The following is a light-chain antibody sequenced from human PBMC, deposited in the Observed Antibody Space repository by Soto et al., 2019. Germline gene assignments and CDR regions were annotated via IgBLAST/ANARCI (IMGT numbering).Light chain of an antibody. CDR2: AAY. V-gene: IGKV1-39*01. CDR1: QSISRY. J-gene: IGKJ1*01. CDR3: QPRYSTPRT. Sequence: DMQMTQSPSSLSASVGDRVTITCWASQSISRYLNWYQHKPGTVPKVLIFAAYPKQGGVPLTVTGSGTWTDFTLTIYSLQPQDFATYYCQPRYSTPRTFGQGTKVDIK.